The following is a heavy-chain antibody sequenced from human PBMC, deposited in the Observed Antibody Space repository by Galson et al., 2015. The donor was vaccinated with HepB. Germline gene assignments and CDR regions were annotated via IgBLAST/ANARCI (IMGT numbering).Heavy chain of an antibody. Sequence: SLRLSCAASGFTFSSYSMNWVRQAPGKGLEWVSSISSSSSYIYYADSVRGRFTISRDNARNSPYLQVNSLRAEDTAVYYCAKDEREFQYVDWLLSYDYWRQGTLVTVSS. J-gene: IGHJ4*02. CDR1: GFTFSSYS. V-gene: IGHV3-21*01. CDR3: AKDEREFQYVDWLLSYDY. D-gene: IGHD3-9*01. CDR2: ISSSSSYI.